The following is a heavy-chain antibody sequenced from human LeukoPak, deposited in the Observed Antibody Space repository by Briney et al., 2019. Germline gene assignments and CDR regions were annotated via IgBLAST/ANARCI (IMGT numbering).Heavy chain of an antibody. CDR2: ISGSGGST. V-gene: IGHV3-23*01. Sequence: GGSLRLSCAASGFTFSSYAMSWVRQALGKGLEWVSAISGSGGSTYYADSVKGRFTISRDNSKNTLCLQMNSLRAEDTAVYYCAKKSGGTAYYFDYWGQGTLVTVSS. D-gene: IGHD2-15*01. CDR3: AKKSGGTAYYFDY. CDR1: GFTFSSYA. J-gene: IGHJ4*02.